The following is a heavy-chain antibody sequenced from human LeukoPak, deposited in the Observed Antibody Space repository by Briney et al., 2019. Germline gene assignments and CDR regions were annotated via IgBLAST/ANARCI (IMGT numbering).Heavy chain of an antibody. V-gene: IGHV4-59*01. J-gene: IGHJ4*02. Sequence: SETLSLTCTVSGGSISYYYWSWIRQPPGKGLQWIGYVYYSGSTNYNPSLKSRVTISVDTSKNQFSLKLNSVTPADTAVYYCARGKPTVTTPYFDYWGQGTLVTVSS. CDR3: ARGKPTVTTPYFDY. CDR1: GGSISYYY. CDR2: VYYSGST. D-gene: IGHD4-17*01.